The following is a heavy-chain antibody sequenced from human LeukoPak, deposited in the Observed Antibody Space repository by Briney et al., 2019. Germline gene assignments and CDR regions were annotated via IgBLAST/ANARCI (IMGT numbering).Heavy chain of an antibody. D-gene: IGHD4-23*01. J-gene: IGHJ6*03. Sequence: GGSLRLSCAASGFTFSSFAMTWVRQAPGKGLEWVSSITGSHGPTYNTDSVKGRFTISRDNAKNSLYLQMNSLRAEDTAVYYCARERGYGGNPAPTYYYYYMDVWGKGTTVTVSS. CDR3: ARERGYGGNPAPTYYYYYMDV. CDR1: GFTFSSFA. V-gene: IGHV3-23*01. CDR2: ITGSHGPT.